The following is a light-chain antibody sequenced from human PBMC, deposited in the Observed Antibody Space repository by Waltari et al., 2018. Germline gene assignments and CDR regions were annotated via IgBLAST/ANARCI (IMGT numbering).Light chain of an antibody. CDR1: RSVHNTF. CDR2: STS. V-gene: IGKV3-20*01. CDR3: QQFGGSPMYT. J-gene: IGKJ2*01. Sequence: EVVLTQSPAPLSVSPGGGATLSCRASRSVHNTFLAWYQHKPGQAPRLLIYSTSTRATGVPDRFTGSGSGTDCTLTITSVEPGDSAVYYCQQFGGSPMYTFGQGTTLGI.